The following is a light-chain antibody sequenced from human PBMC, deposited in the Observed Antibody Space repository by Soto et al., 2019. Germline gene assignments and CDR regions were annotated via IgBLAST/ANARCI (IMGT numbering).Light chain of an antibody. CDR3: QQYGDSPIT. CDR2: GAS. Sequence: EIVLTQSPGTLSLSPGERATLSCRASQTVSSSYLAWYQQKPGQAPRLLIYGASRRATGIPDRFSGSGSGTDFTLTISRLEPEDCALYYCQQYGDSPITFGQGTRLEIK. J-gene: IGKJ5*01. CDR1: QTVSSSY. V-gene: IGKV3-20*01.